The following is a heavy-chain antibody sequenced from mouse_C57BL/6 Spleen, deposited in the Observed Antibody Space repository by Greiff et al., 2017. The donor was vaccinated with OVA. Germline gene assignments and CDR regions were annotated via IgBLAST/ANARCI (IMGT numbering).Heavy chain of an antibody. CDR3: ARVDSSGPFAY. CDR2: INPNNGGT. D-gene: IGHD3-2*02. V-gene: IGHV1-18*01. CDR1: GYTFTDYN. J-gene: IGHJ3*01. Sequence: VHVKQSGPELVKPGASVKIPCKASGYTFTDYNMDWVKQSHGKSLEWIGDINPNNGGTIYNQKFKGKATLTVDKSSSTAYMELRSLTSEDTAVYYCARVDSSGPFAYWGQGTLVTVSA.